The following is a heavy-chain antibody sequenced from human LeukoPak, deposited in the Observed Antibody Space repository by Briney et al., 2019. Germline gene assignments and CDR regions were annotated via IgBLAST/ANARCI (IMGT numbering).Heavy chain of an antibody. CDR3: ARDLFTYYDILTGYYRPDNWFDP. D-gene: IGHD3-9*01. Sequence: ASVKVSCKASGYTFTNYGISWVRQAPGQGLEWMGWISDYNATTNSAQKLQGKVTMTTDTSTSTAYMELRSLRSDDTAVYYCARDLFTYYDILTGYYRPDNWFDPWGQGALVTVSS. V-gene: IGHV1-18*01. CDR1: GYTFTNYG. CDR2: ISDYNATT. J-gene: IGHJ5*02.